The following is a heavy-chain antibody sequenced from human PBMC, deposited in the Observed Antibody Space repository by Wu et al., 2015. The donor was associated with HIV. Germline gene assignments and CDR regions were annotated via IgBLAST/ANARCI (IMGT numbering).Heavy chain of an antibody. CDR3: ARDRRPDIVVVVAAKDYYGMDV. Sequence: QVQLVQSGAEVKKPGSSVKVSCKASGGTFSSYAISWVRQAPGQGLEWMGGIIPIFGTANYAQKFQGRVTITTDESTSTAYMELSSLRSEDTAVYYCARDRRPDIVVVVAAKDYYGMDVWGQGTTVTVSS. J-gene: IGHJ6*02. CDR2: IIPIFGTA. CDR1: GGTFSSYA. D-gene: IGHD2-15*01. V-gene: IGHV1-69*05.